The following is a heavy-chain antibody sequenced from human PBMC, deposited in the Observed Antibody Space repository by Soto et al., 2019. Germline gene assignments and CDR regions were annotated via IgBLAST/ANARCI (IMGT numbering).Heavy chain of an antibody. J-gene: IGHJ3*02. Sequence: GGSLRLSCAASGFTFSNAWMSWVRQAPGKGLEWVGRIKSKTDGGTTDYAAPVKGRFTISRDDSKNTLYLQMNSLKTEVKAVYSCATDQDYYDSSDYCSDAFDNWGQGTMVTVSS. CDR3: ATDQDYYDSSDYCSDAFDN. CDR2: IKSKTDGGTT. CDR1: GFTFSNAW. D-gene: IGHD3-22*01. V-gene: IGHV3-15*01.